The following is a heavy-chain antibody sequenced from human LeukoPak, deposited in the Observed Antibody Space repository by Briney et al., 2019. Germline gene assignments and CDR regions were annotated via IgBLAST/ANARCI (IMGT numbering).Heavy chain of an antibody. CDR2: MNPNSGNT. CDR1: GYTFTSYD. V-gene: IGHV1-8*01. J-gene: IGHJ6*02. CDR3: ARDGAQWLRNYYYGLDV. Sequence: EASVKVSCKASGYTFTSYDINWVRQATGQGLEWMGWMNPNSGNTGYAQKFQGRVTMTRDTSISTAYMELSRLRSDDTAVYYCARDGAQWLRNYYYGLDVWGQGTTVTVSS. D-gene: IGHD6-19*01.